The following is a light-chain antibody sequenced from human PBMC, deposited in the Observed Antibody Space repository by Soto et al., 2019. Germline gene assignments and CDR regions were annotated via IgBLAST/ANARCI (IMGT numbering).Light chain of an antibody. CDR1: SSDVGAYDF. J-gene: IGLJ3*02. V-gene: IGLV2-14*03. CDR2: EVT. Sequence: QSVLTQPASVSGSPGQSITISCTGSSSDVGAYDFVSWYQQHPGKVPRLMIYEVTNRASGVSNRLSGSKSGNTASLTISGLQAEDEADYYCSSFTTSSTLMFGGGTKLTVL. CDR3: SSFTTSSTLM.